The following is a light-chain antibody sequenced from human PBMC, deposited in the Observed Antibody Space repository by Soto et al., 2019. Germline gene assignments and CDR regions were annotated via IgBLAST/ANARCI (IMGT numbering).Light chain of an antibody. Sequence: QSVLTQPPSVSEAPRQRVTISCSGSRSNVGNNAVNWYQQLPGKAPKLLIYYDDLMPSGVSDRFSGSKSGTSASLAISGLKSEDEADYYCAVWDDSMNGVVFGGGTKLTVL. V-gene: IGLV1-36*01. J-gene: IGLJ3*02. CDR2: YDD. CDR1: RSNVGNNA. CDR3: AVWDDSMNGVV.